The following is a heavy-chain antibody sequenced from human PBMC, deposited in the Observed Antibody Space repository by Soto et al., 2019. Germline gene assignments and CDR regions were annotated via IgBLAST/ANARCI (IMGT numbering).Heavy chain of an antibody. CDR1: VGTFSSYA. J-gene: IGHJ4*02. CDR3: ARTPGIAAARNPYYFDY. CDR2: IIPIFGTA. Sequence: SVKVSCKASVGTFSSYAISWVRQAPGQGLEWMGGIIPIFGTANYAQKFQGRVTITADESTSTAYMELSSLRSEDTAVYYCARTPGIAAARNPYYFDYWGQGTLVTVSS. V-gene: IGHV1-69*13. D-gene: IGHD6-13*01.